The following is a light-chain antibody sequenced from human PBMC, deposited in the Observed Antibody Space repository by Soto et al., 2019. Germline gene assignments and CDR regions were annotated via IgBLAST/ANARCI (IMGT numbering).Light chain of an antibody. J-gene: IGKJ1*01. CDR2: GGA. CDR3: QQYNSCPRT. CDR1: QSVSSN. Sequence: ETVLTHSHPTLSLPPGARAPLXCRASQSVSSNLAGYLQKPGQAPRRLIYGGATRGTGSPARFSGSGSGTEFTPPISSMQSEDFAADYCQQYNSCPRTFGQGTKVDIK. V-gene: IGKV3-15*01.